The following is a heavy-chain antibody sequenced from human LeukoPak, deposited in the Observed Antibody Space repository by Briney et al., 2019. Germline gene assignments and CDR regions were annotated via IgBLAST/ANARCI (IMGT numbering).Heavy chain of an antibody. Sequence: GGSLRLSCTASGFTFGDYAMSWVRQAPGKGLEWVGFIRSKAYGGTTEYAASVKGRFTISRDDSKSIAYLQMNSLKTEDTAVYYCTRVPYHMVRGVPDYWGQGTLVTVSS. CDR1: GFTFGDYA. J-gene: IGHJ4*02. V-gene: IGHV3-49*04. CDR2: IRSKAYGGTT. CDR3: TRVPYHMVRGVPDY. D-gene: IGHD3-10*01.